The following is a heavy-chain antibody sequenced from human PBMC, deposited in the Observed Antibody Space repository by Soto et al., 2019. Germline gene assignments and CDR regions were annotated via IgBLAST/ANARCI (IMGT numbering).Heavy chain of an antibody. CDR3: ARPSTGTFLHAFDI. Sequence: ETLSLTCTVSGGSISSSSYYWGWIRQPPGKGLEWIGSIYYSGSTYYNPSLKSRVTISVDTSKNQFSLKLSSVTAADTAVYYCARPSTGTFLHAFDIWGQGTMVTVSS. CDR1: GGSISSSSYY. CDR2: IYYSGST. D-gene: IGHD1-7*01. J-gene: IGHJ3*02. V-gene: IGHV4-39*01.